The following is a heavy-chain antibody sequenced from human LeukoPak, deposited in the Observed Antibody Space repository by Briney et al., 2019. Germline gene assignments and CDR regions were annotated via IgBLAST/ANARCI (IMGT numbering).Heavy chain of an antibody. CDR3: ARGPWKTRYTTRMNYFDY. D-gene: IGHD2-2*02. CDR1: GFTFSRYS. Sequence: GGSLRLSCAASGFTFSRYSMNWVRQAPGKGLEWVSSISISSNYIYYADSVKGRFTISRDNAKNSLYLQVNSLRAEDTAVYYCARGPWKTRYTTRMNYFDYWGQGTLVTVSS. J-gene: IGHJ4*02. V-gene: IGHV3-21*01. CDR2: ISISSNYI.